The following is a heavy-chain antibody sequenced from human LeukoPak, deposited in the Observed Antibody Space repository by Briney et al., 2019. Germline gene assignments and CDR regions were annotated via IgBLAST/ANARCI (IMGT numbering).Heavy chain of an antibody. Sequence: SETLSLTCTVSGGSISSYYWSWIRQPAGKGMEWIGRIYTSGSTNYNPSLKSRVTMSVDTSKNQFSLKLSSVTAADTAVYYCARDPRGWQQLVRGSFDIWGQGTMVTVSS. V-gene: IGHV4-4*07. D-gene: IGHD6-13*01. CDR3: ARDPRGWQQLVRGSFDI. CDR2: IYTSGST. J-gene: IGHJ3*02. CDR1: GGSISSYY.